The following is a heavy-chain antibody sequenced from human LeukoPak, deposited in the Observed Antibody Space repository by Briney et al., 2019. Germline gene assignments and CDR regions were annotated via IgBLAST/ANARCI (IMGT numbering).Heavy chain of an antibody. V-gene: IGHV3-21*06. CDR1: GFTFSAYT. Sequence: PGESLRLSCAASGFTFSAYTLNWVRQAPGKGLEWVSSIKGSDNYIYNADSVAGRFTVSTDDAQNSIYLQMNSLRVEDTAIYYCARSRGMSMNDKNLLYWGQGSLVTVSS. D-gene: IGHD3-10*01. CDR3: ARSRGMSMNDKNLLY. CDR2: IKGSDNYI. J-gene: IGHJ4*02.